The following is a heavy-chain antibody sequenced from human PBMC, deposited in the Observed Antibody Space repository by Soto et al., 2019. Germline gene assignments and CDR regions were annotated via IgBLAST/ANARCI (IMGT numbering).Heavy chain of an antibody. J-gene: IGHJ6*02. CDR1: GFTFSSYA. Sequence: GGSLRLSCAASGFTFSSYAMSWVRQAPGKGLEWVSAISGSGGSTYYADSVKGRFTISRDNSKNTLYLQMNSLRAEDTAVYYCAKEVIAARIYYYYGMDVWGQGTTVTVSS. V-gene: IGHV3-23*01. D-gene: IGHD6-13*01. CDR2: ISGSGGST. CDR3: AKEVIAARIYYYYGMDV.